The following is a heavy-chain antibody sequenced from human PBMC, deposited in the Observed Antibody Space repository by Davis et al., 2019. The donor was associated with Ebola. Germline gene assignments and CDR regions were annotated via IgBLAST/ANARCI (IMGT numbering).Heavy chain of an antibody. D-gene: IGHD6-13*01. CDR1: GFTFSGSA. Sequence: GESLKISCAASGFTFSGSAMHWVRQASGKGLEWVGRIRSKANSYKTAYAASVKGRFTISRDDSKNTAYLQMNSLKTEDTAVYYCARDWVYSSSWYFWYWGQGTLVTVSS. CDR2: IRSKANSYKT. CDR3: ARDWVYSSSWYFWY. V-gene: IGHV3-73*01. J-gene: IGHJ4*02.